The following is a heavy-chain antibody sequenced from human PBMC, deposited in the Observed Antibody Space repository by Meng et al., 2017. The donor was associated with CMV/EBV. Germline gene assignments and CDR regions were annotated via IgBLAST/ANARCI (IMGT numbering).Heavy chain of an antibody. J-gene: IGHJ4*02. CDR1: GATFSSYA. V-gene: IGHV1-69*12. CDR2: IIPIFGTA. Sequence: VRLVQSGAEVKKPGSSVKVSCKASGATFSSYAISWVRQAPGQGLEWMGGIIPIFGTANYAQKFQGRVTITADESTSTAYMDLSSLRSEDTAVYYCARMPRDGYNYIDYWGQGTLVTVSS. CDR3: ARMPRDGYNYIDY. D-gene: IGHD5-24*01.